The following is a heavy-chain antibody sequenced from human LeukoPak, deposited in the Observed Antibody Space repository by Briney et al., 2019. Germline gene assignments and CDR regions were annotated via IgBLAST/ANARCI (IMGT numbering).Heavy chain of an antibody. CDR2: IYPGDSDT. D-gene: IGHD5-12*01. CDR3: ARQVVGYSGYSYPDAFDI. V-gene: IGHV5-51*01. Sequence: GESLKIFCKGSGYSFTSYWIGWVRQMPGKGLEWMGIIYPGDSDTRYSPSFQGQVTISADKSISTAYLQWSSLKASDTAMYYCARQVVGYSGYSYPDAFDIWGQGTMVTVSS. J-gene: IGHJ3*02. CDR1: GYSFTSYW.